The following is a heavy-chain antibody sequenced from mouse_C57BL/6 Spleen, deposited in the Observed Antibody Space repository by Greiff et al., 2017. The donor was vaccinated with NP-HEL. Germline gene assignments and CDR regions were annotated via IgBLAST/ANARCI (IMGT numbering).Heavy chain of an antibody. Sequence: QVQLQQPGAELVRPGSSVKLSCKASGYTFTSYWMHWVKQRPIQGLEWIGNIDPSDSETHYNQKFKDKATLTVDKSSSTAYMQLSSLTSEDSAVYYCARGPNYYGSSYYAMDYWGQGTSVTVSS. CDR1: GYTFTSYW. CDR2: IDPSDSET. D-gene: IGHD1-1*01. J-gene: IGHJ4*01. V-gene: IGHV1-52*01. CDR3: ARGPNYYGSSYYAMDY.